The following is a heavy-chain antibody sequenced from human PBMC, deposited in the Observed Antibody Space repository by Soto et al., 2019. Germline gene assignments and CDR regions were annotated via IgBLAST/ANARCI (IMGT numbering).Heavy chain of an antibody. D-gene: IGHD2-2*01. CDR3: TRHADIVVVPASTPRYYYYMDV. V-gene: IGHV3-73*01. Sequence: EVQLVAAGGGLVQPGGSLKLSCAASGFTFSGSAMHWVRQASGKGLEWGGRIRSKANSYSTAYAASLKGRFTISRDDSKNTAYLQMISLKTDDTAVYYCTRHADIVVVPASTPRYYYYMDVWGKGTTVTVSS. J-gene: IGHJ6*03. CDR1: GFTFSGSA. CDR2: IRSKANSYST.